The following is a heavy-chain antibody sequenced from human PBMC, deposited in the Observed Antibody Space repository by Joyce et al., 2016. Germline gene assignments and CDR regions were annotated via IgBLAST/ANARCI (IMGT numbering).Heavy chain of an antibody. CDR3: ARGADL. CDR2: RSPDGSMM. Sequence: EVRLVESGGGLVQPGESLKLSCVGSGFTFSRDWMNWVRQAPGKGLEWVGNRSPDGSMMYYVDSVRGRFTISRDNVKSSLSLQMDSLRGEDTAVYYCARGADLWAQGATVIVS. V-gene: IGHV3-7*03. J-gene: IGHJ6*02. CDR1: GFTFSRDW.